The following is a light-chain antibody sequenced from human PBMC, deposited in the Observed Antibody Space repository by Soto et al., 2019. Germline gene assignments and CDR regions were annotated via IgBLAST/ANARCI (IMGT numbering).Light chain of an antibody. CDR1: SSDVGSFDS. CDR2: DVS. Sequence: QSALTQPASVSGSPGQPITISCTGTSSDVGSFDSVAWYQHNPGKAPKLMIYDVSNRPSGVSSRFSGSKSGNTASLSISGLQHEEEANHYCSSFNTRSTLVFGTGTKVTVL. J-gene: IGLJ1*01. V-gene: IGLV2-14*01. CDR3: SSFNTRSTLV.